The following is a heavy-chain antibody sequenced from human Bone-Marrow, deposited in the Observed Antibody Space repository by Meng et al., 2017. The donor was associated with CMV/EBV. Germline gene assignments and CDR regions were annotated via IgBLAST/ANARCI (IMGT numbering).Heavy chain of an antibody. Sequence: GESLKISCAASGFTFSSYWMSWVRQAPGKGLEWVANIKQDGSEKYYVDSVKGRFTISRDNAKNPLDLQMNSLRAEDTAVYYCAREVEDWGEGYWGQGTLVTVSS. J-gene: IGHJ4*02. CDR2: IKQDGSEK. V-gene: IGHV3-7*01. CDR3: AREVEDWGEGY. D-gene: IGHD3-16*01. CDR1: GFTFSSYW.